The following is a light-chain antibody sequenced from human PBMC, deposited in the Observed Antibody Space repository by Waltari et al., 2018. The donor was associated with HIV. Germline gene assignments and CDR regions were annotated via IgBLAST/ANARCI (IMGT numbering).Light chain of an antibody. CDR2: DAS. J-gene: IGKJ4*01. CDR3: QQRSNWPPLP. Sequence: DIELTPSPATLTLSPGERATLSCRASQSVSSYLAWYQQKPGQAPRLLIYDASNRATGIPARFSGSGSGTDFTLTISSLEPEDFAVYYCQQRSNWPPLPFGGGTKVEIK. V-gene: IGKV3-11*01. CDR1: QSVSSY.